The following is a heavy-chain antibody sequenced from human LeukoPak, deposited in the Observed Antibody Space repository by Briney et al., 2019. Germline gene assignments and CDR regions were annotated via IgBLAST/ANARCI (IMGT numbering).Heavy chain of an antibody. J-gene: IGHJ4*02. V-gene: IGHV4-39*01. Sequence: SETLSLTCTVSSGSISSSSYYWGWIRQPPGKGLEWIGNIYYSGSTYYNPSLKSRVTISVDTSQSQFSLRLSSVTAADTAVYYCARYKSVVFYRNFDTRGEGTLFSVSS. CDR1: SGSISSSSYY. CDR3: ARYKSVVFYRNFDT. D-gene: IGHD1-14*01. CDR2: IYYSGST.